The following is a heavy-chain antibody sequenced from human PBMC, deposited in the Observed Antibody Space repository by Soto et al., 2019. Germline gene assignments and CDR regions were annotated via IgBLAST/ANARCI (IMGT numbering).Heavy chain of an antibody. Sequence: GGSLILSCEVSGFTFSAYGMHWVLQAPGKGLEWVAAISHDGTNKNYGDSVKGRFTISRDNSKKTLYLQMNSLRPEDTALYYCAKDEYYYSRSGYYIFDSWGQGTLVTVSS. D-gene: IGHD3-22*01. CDR1: GFTFSAYG. CDR3: AKDEYYYSRSGYYIFDS. CDR2: ISHDGTNK. V-gene: IGHV3-30*18. J-gene: IGHJ4*02.